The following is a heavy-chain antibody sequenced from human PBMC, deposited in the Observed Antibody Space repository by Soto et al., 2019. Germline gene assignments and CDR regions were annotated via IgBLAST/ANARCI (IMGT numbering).Heavy chain of an antibody. Sequence: NPSETLSLTCAVYGGSFRGSVWSWIRQSPGKGLEWIGEINHSGSTNYNPSLKSRATISIDTSKNQFSLKLSSVTAADTAVYYCARGDRLATSPTNIGDRLFSRGAFWFVSWGQGTLVTVSS. CDR3: ARGDRLATSPTNIGDRLFSRGAFWFVS. D-gene: IGHD6-6*01. CDR2: INHSGST. CDR1: GGSFRGSV. V-gene: IGHV4-34*01. J-gene: IGHJ5*01.